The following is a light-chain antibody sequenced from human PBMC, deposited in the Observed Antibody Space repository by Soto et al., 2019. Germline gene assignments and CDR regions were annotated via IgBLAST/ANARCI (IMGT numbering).Light chain of an antibody. J-gene: IGLJ2*01. CDR2: TNS. CDR3: ATWDDNVKGPV. Sequence: QSVLTQPPSASGPPGQRVTISCSGRASNIGSNFVSWYQVVPGKAPKLLIYTNSHRPSGVPDRFSGSRSGNSASLDISGLQSDDEADYFCATWDDNVKGPVFGGGTKLTVL. CDR1: ASNIGSNF. V-gene: IGLV1-44*01.